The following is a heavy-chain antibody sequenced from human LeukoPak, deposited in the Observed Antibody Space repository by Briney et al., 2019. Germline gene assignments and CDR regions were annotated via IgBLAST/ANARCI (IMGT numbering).Heavy chain of an antibody. V-gene: IGHV3-30*03. CDR1: GFTFSSYG. CDR2: ISYDGSNK. J-gene: IGHJ4*02. CDR3: ARDLLTDSSGYGY. Sequence: GRSLGLSCAASGFTFSSYGMHWVRQAPGKGLEWVAVISYDGSNKYYADSVKGRFTISRDNSKNTLYLQMNSLRAEDTAVYYCARDLLTDSSGYGYWGQGTLVTVSS. D-gene: IGHD3-22*01.